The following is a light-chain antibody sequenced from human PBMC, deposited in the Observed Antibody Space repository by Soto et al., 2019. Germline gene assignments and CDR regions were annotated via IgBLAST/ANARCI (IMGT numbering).Light chain of an antibody. CDR3: QQYNSHSFYT. V-gene: IGKV1-5*03. CDR1: QDVVSF. CDR2: LAS. J-gene: IGKJ2*01. Sequence: DIQMTQSPSTLSASVGDRVTVTCRASQDVVSFLAWYQQKPGKAPKLLIYLASRLESGVPSRFSGSGSGTEFTLTISGLQPDDFATYFCQQYNSHSFYTFGQGTKLEIK.